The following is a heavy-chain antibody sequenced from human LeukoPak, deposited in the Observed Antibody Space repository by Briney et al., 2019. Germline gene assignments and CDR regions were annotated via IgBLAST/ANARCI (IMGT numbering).Heavy chain of an antibody. J-gene: IGHJ4*02. D-gene: IGHD3-22*01. Sequence: ASVTVSCTASGYTFTSYYMHWVRQAPGQGLEWMGIINPSGGSTSYAQKFQGRVTMTRDTSTSTVYMELSSLRSEDTAVYYCARDAVVVITGYYFDYWGQGTLVTVSS. CDR1: GYTFTSYY. CDR2: INPSGGST. V-gene: IGHV1-46*01. CDR3: ARDAVVVITGYYFDY.